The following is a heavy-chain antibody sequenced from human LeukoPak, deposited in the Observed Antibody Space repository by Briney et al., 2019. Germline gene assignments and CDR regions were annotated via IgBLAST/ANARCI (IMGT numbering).Heavy chain of an antibody. CDR2: IKSKTDGGTT. J-gene: IGHJ4*02. V-gene: IGHV3-15*01. Sequence: SGGSLRLSCAASGFTFSNAWMSWVRQAPGKGLEWVGRIKSKTDGGTTDYAAPVKGRFTISRDDSKNTLYLQMNSLRTEDTAVYYCTTVSGWYFVYFDYWGQGTLVTVSS. CDR1: GFTFSNAW. CDR3: TTVSGWYFVYFDY. D-gene: IGHD6-19*01.